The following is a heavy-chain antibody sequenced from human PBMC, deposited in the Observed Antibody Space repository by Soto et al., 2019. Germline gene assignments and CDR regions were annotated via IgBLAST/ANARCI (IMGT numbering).Heavy chain of an antibody. Sequence: PGGSLRLSCATSGFTFTAHAMSWVRQAPGKGLEWVSGISDTGGGTYYADSVKGRFTISRDTSKNTLYLQMDSLRAEDTAVYYCARSSSSWPHYWGQGTQVTVSS. CDR1: GFTFTAHA. CDR3: ARSSSSWPHY. V-gene: IGHV3-23*01. D-gene: IGHD2-2*01. CDR2: ISDTGGGT. J-gene: IGHJ4*02.